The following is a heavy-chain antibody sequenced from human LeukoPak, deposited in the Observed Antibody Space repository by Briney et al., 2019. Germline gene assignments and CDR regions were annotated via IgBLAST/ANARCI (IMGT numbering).Heavy chain of an antibody. CDR3: AKGVDGYCSSDSCYAYDC. Sequence: GGSLRLSCAASGFTFNNYAMSWVRQAPGKGLEWVSGLGGSGGSINYADSVKGQFTISRDNSKNTLYLQMNSLRAEDTAVYWCAKGVDGYCSSDSCYAYDCWGQGTLVTVSS. V-gene: IGHV3-23*01. D-gene: IGHD2-2*01. J-gene: IGHJ4*02. CDR2: LGGSGGSI. CDR1: GFTFNNYA.